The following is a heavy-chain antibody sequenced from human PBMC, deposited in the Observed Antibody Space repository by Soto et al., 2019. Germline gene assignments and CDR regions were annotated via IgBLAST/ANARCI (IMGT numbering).Heavy chain of an antibody. CDR2: IKHDAGET. Sequence: SLRLSCAASGFTFSSYWMSWVRQAPGKGLEWVVSIKHDAGETYYLDSVKGRFTVSRDNAKNSLYLQMDSLRVEDTAMYYRARDVVKRSYYDFWSGSLFWGQGSLVTVSS. J-gene: IGHJ4*02. V-gene: IGHV3-7*01. D-gene: IGHD3-3*01. CDR3: ARDVVKRSYYDFWSGSLF. CDR1: GFTFSSYW.